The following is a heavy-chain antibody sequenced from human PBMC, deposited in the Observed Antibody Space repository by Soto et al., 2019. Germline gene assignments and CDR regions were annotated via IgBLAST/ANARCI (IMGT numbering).Heavy chain of an antibody. CDR2: IKNGANGGAT. D-gene: IGHD3-22*01. CDR3: TTGYPFNYDPNNYHGDDAFDI. V-gene: IGHV3-15*02. CDR1: GFTLTNAW. J-gene: IGHJ3*02. Sequence: EVNLVESGGALVQPGGSLRLSCAASGFTLTNAWMIWVRQAPGRGLEWVGRIKNGANGGATDYSPGVRGRFTISRDDSKNTLFLQMNSLKPEDTALYYCTTGYPFNYDPNNYHGDDAFDIWGQGTVVTVSS.